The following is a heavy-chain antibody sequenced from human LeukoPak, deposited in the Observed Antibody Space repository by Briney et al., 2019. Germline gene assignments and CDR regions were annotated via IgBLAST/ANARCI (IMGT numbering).Heavy chain of an antibody. CDR2: IYYSGST. J-gene: IGHJ6*03. Sequence: PSETLSLTCTVSGGSISSSSYYWGWIRQPPGKGLEWIGSIYYSGSTYYNPSLKSRVTISVDTSKNQFSLKLSSVTAADTAVYYCASSITMVRGVIITLEDYYYMDVWGKGTTVTVSS. D-gene: IGHD3-10*01. CDR1: GGSISSSSYY. CDR3: ASSITMVRGVIITLEDYYYMDV. V-gene: IGHV4-39*01.